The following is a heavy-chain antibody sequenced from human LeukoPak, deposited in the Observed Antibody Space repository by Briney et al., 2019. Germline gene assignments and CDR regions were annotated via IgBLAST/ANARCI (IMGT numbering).Heavy chain of an antibody. CDR1: GCTFSSYA. J-gene: IGHJ4*02. V-gene: IGHV1-69*01. CDR3: AARIAAAGTGVDY. CDR2: IIPIFGTA. Sequence: SVNVSCKASGCTFSSYAISWVRQAPGQGLEWMGGIIPIFGTANYAQKFQGRVTITADESTSTAYMELSSLRSEDTAVYYCAARIAAAGTGVDYWGQGTLVTVSS. D-gene: IGHD6-13*01.